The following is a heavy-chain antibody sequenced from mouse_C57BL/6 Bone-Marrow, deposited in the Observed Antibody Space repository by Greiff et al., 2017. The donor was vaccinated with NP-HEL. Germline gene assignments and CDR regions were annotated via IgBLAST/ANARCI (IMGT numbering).Heavy chain of an antibody. V-gene: IGHV1-50*01. CDR1: GYTFTSYW. CDR3: AEGGDAMDY. J-gene: IGHJ4*01. CDR2: IDPSDSYT. Sequence: QVQLKQPGAELVKPGASVKLSCKASGYTFTSYWMQWVKQRPGQGLEWIGEIDPSDSYTNYNQKFKGKAPLTVDTSSSTAYMQLSSLTSEDSAVYYCAEGGDAMDYWGQGTSVTVSS.